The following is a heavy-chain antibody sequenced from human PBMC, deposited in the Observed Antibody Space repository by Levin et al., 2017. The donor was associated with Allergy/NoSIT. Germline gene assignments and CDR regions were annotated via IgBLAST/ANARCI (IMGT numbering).Heavy chain of an antibody. CDR3: ATAGYRSSWTKFDP. J-gene: IGHJ5*02. Sequence: SQTLSLTCSVSGGSISSSSFFWGWIRQPPGRGLEWIGTIYYSGSTYYNPSLKSRVTISVDTSKNQFSLKLRSVTAADTAVYYCATAGYRSSWTKFDPWGQGTLVTVSS. D-gene: IGHD2-15*01. V-gene: IGHV4-39*07. CDR1: GGSISSSSFF. CDR2: IYYSGST.